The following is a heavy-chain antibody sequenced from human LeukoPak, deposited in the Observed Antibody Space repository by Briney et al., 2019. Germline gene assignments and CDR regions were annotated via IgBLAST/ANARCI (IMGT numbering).Heavy chain of an antibody. CDR2: VNPNSGGT. CDR3: ARVYGDHYGSGVIDY. CDR1: GYTFIDYY. D-gene: IGHD3-10*01. Sequence: GASVKVSCKASGYTFIDYYMHWVRQAPGQRLEWMGWVNPNSGGTNYAQRFQGRVTMTRDTSITTADLELSRLRSDDTAVYYCARVYGDHYGSGVIDYWGQGTLVTVSS. V-gene: IGHV1-2*02. J-gene: IGHJ4*02.